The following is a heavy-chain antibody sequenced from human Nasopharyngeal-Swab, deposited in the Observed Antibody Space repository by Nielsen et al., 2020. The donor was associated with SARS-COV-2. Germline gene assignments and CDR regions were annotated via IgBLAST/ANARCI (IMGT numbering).Heavy chain of an antibody. CDR2: INPNSGGP. CDR1: GYTFTGYY. CDR3: AREGCSGGSCYSPYFDY. J-gene: IGHJ4*02. V-gene: IGHV1-2*04. D-gene: IGHD2-15*01. Sequence: ASVNAPCKPSGYTFTGYYMHWVRRPPGQGLAWMGWINPNSGGPNYAQKFQGWVTMTSDTSISTAYMELSRLRFVDTAVYYCAREGCSGGSCYSPYFDYWGQGTLVTVSS.